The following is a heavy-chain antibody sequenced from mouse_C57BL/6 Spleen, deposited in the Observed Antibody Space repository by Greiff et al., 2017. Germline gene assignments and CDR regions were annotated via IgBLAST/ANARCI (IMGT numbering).Heavy chain of an antibody. D-gene: IGHD1-1*01. CDR2: IDPETGGT. CDR1: GYTFTDYE. CDR3: TRPITTVPLAY. Sequence: QVQLQQSGAELVRPGASVTLSCKASGYTFTDYEMHWVKQTPVHGLEWIGAIDPETGGTAYNQKFKGKAILTADKSSSTAYMELRSLTSEDSAVYYCTRPITTVPLAYWGQGTLVTVSA. J-gene: IGHJ3*01. V-gene: IGHV1-15*01.